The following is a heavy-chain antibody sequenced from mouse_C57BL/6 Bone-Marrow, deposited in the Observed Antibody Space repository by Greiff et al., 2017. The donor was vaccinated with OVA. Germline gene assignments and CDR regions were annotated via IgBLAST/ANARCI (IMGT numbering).Heavy chain of an antibody. CDR3: ARPLPYYGSSAAYAMDY. CDR1: GYTFTDYN. D-gene: IGHD1-1*01. J-gene: IGHJ4*01. Sequence: VQLQQSGPELVKPGASVKIPCKASGYTFTDYNMDWVKQSHGKSLEWIGDINPNNGGTIYNQKFKGKATLTVDKSSSTAYMELRSLTSEDTAVYYCARPLPYYGSSAAYAMDYWGQGTSVTVSS. V-gene: IGHV1-18*01. CDR2: INPNNGGT.